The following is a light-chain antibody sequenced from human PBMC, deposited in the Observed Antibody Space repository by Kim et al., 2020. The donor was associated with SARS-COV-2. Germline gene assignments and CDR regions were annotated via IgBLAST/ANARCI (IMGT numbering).Light chain of an antibody. J-gene: IGKJ2*01. CDR3: QQYGRSPSYT. V-gene: IGKV3-20*01. CDR1: QTLTSSY. CDR2: VTS. Sequence: SPGERATLSCRASQTLTSSYLAWYQQKPGQAPRLLIYVTSTRATGIADRFSGSGSGTDFTLTISRLESEDSAVYYCQQYGRSPSYTFGQGTKLEI.